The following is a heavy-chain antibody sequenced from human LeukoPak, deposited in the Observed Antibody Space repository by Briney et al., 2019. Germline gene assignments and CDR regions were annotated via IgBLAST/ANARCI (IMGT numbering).Heavy chain of an antibody. CDR1: GGSISSGSYY. CDR3: ARDSPGIAAAGGDH. D-gene: IGHD6-13*01. J-gene: IGHJ4*02. Sequence: SQTLSLTCTVSGGSISSGSYYWSWIRQPAGKGLEWIGRIYTRGSTSYNPSLESRVTISIDTSKNQFSLKLSSVTAADTAVYYCARDSPGIAAAGGDHWGQGTLVTVSS. V-gene: IGHV4-61*02. CDR2: IYTRGST.